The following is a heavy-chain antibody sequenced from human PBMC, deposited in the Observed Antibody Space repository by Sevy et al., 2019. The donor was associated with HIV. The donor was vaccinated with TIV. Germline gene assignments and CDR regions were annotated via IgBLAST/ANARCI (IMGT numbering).Heavy chain of an antibody. CDR2: IYWNDDR. J-gene: IGHJ3*02. V-gene: IGHV2-5*01. CDR3: AHTSYGTGGYYNHDAFDI. CDR1: GFSLSTTEVG. Sequence: SGPTLVNPTQTLTLTCTFSGFSLSTTEVGVGWIRQPPGKALEWLALIYWNDDRRYSPSLKSRLNITKDTSRNQVVLKMTNMDPVDTATYYCAHTSYGTGGYYNHDAFDIWGQGTMVTVSS. D-gene: IGHD3-22*01.